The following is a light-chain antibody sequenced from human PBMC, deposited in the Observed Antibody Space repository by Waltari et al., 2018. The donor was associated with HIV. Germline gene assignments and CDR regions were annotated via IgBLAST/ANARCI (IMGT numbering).Light chain of an antibody. Sequence: QSALTQPASVSGSPGQSITISCTGTSSDVGGYNLVSWYQQHPGKAPKLMIYEVSKRPSGVSNRVSGSKSGNTASLTISGLQAEDEADYYCCAYAGSTTYVSFGGGTKLTVL. CDR3: CAYAGSTTYVS. J-gene: IGLJ2*01. CDR2: EVS. V-gene: IGLV2-23*02. CDR1: SSDVGGYNL.